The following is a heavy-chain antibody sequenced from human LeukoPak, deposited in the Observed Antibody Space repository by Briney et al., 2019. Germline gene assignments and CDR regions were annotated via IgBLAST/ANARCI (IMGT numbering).Heavy chain of an antibody. D-gene: IGHD3-22*01. CDR1: GASIRSSY. V-gene: IGHV4-59*08. CDR3: ASTYAYITMITGLH. CDR2: IYYTGST. J-gene: IGHJ4*02. Sequence: SETLSLTCTVSGASIRSSYWSWLRQPPGKGLEWIGYIYYTGSTNSNPSLKSRVTVSVDTSMNQFSLKLSSMTAADTAVYYCASTYAYITMITGLHWGQGTLVTVSS.